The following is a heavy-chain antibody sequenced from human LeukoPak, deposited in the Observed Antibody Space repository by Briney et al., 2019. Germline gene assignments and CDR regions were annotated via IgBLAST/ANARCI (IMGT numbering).Heavy chain of an antibody. J-gene: IGHJ4*02. CDR3: ATEGVTAISSDH. CDR2: ISYDGSNK. Sequence: PGGSLRLSCAAPGFTFSSYAMHWVRQAPGKGLEWVAVISYDGSNKYYADSVKGRFTISRDNSKNTLYLQMNSLRAEDTAVYYCATEGVTAISSDHWGQGTLVTVSS. V-gene: IGHV3-30*14. CDR1: GFTFSSYA. D-gene: IGHD2-21*02.